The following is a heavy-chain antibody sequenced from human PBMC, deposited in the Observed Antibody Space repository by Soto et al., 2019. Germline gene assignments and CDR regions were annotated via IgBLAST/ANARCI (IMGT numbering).Heavy chain of an antibody. J-gene: IGHJ4*02. CDR1: GGTFSNFA. V-gene: IGHV1-69*01. Sequence: QVQLVQSGAEVKKPGSSVKVSCKASGGTFSNFAISWVRQAPGQGLEWMGCFIPIFGTTNYAQKFQGRLTITADESMSTAYMELSSLRSGDTAVYYCSHVDIDHWGQGTLVTVSS. CDR2: FIPIFGTT. CDR3: SHVDIDH. D-gene: IGHD5-12*01.